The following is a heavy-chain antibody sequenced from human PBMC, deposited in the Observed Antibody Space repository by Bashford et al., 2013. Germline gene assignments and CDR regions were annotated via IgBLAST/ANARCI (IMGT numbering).Heavy chain of an antibody. Sequence: WVRQMPGKGLECMGIIFPGDSVTKYTPSFEGQVTMSVDTSINSAYLEWSSLKASDTATYYCARRFGVVSGSYYYYYMDVWGKGTTVTVSS. D-gene: IGHD3-3*01. CDR2: IFPGDSVT. J-gene: IGHJ6*03. CDR3: ARRFGVVSGSYYYYYMDV. V-gene: IGHV5-51*01.